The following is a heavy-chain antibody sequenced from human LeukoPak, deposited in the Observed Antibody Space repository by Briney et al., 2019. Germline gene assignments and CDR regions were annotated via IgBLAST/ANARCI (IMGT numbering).Heavy chain of an antibody. J-gene: IGHJ3*02. Sequence: GWSLRLSCAASGFTFRDYSMNWLRQPPAKGREWVSYIFSSSIYTNYADSLKGRFTISRDNAENSLFLQMSSLKAEDTAVYYCARAGTGEGALDIWGRGTLVTVSS. CDR2: IFSSSIYT. CDR3: ARAGTGEGALDI. D-gene: IGHD7-27*01. V-gene: IGHV3-11*05. CDR1: GFTFRDYS.